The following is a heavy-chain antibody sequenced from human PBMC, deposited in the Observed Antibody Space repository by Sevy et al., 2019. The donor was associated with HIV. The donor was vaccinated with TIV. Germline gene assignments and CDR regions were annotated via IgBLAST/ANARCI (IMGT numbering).Heavy chain of an antibody. CDR1: GGSITASGYY. V-gene: IGHV4-39*02. J-gene: IGHJ6*02. CDR2: FYHSGGT. Sequence: SETLSLTCTVSGGSITASGYYWDWIRQPPGKGLEWIGSFYHSGGTFYNPSLKSRVTISADTSKNEFSLMLRSVTAADTAVYYCVREAYGMDVWGQGTTVTVSS. CDR3: VREAYGMDV.